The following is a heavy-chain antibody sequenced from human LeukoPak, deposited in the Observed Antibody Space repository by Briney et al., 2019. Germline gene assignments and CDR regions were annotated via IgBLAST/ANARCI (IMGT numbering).Heavy chain of an antibody. CDR3: AKCPVEGFYYGSATYAYYFDY. CDR1: GFTFSNYA. V-gene: IGHV3-23*01. D-gene: IGHD3-10*01. J-gene: IGHJ4*02. CDR2: ISGSGAGT. Sequence: GGSLRLSCAASGFTFSNYAMSWVRQAPGKGLEWVSAISGSGAGTYCADSVEGRFTISRDSSKNTVYLHMNSLRAEDTAVYYCAKCPVEGFYYGSATYAYYFDYWGRGTLVTVSS.